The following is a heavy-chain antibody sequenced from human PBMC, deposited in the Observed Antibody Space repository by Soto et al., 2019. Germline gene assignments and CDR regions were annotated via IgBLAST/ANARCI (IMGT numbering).Heavy chain of an antibody. Sequence: TLSLTCTVSAASFSKYYWSWIRQPPGKGLEWIGEIYHSGSTNYNPSLKSRVTISVDKSKNQFSLKLSSVTAADTAVYYCARVGVVVPAAIWRWFDPWGQGTLVTVSS. CDR2: IYHSGST. CDR3: ARVGVVVPAAIWRWFDP. D-gene: IGHD2-2*02. J-gene: IGHJ5*02. V-gene: IGHV4-59*12. CDR1: AASFSKYY.